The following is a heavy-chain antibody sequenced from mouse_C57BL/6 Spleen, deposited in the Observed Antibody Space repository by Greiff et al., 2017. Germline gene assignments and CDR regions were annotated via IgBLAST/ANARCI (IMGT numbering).Heavy chain of an antibody. Sequence: VQLQQSGAELARPGASVKLSCKASGYTFTSYGISWVKQRTGQGLEWIGEIYPRSGNTYYNEKFKGKATLTADKSSSTAYMELRSLTSEDSAVYFCASTVDWYFDVWGTGTTVTVSS. CDR3: ASTVDWYFDV. CDR1: GYTFTSYG. J-gene: IGHJ1*03. V-gene: IGHV1-81*01. D-gene: IGHD1-1*01. CDR2: IYPRSGNT.